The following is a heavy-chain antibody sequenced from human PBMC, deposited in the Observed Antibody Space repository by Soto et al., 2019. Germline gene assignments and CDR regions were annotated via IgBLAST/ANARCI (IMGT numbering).Heavy chain of an antibody. D-gene: IGHD3-10*01. V-gene: IGHV1-69*02. J-gene: IGHJ4*02. CDR2: IIPILGIA. CDR3: ALWFGDTTTQDY. CDR1: GGTFSSYT. Sequence: QVQLVQSGAEVKKPGSSVKVSCKASGGTFSSYTISWVRQAPGQGLEWMGRIIPILGIANYAQKFQGRVTITADKSTSTAYMELSSLRSEDTAVYYCALWFGDTTTQDYWGQGTLVTVSS.